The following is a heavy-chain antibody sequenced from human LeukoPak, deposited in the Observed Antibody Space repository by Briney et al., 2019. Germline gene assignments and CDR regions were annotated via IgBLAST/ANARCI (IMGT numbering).Heavy chain of an antibody. D-gene: IGHD3-16*02. Sequence: PSETLSLTCAVYGGSFSGYYWSWIRQPPGKGLEWIGEINHSGSTNYNPSLKSRVTISADTSKNQFSLKLSSVTAADTAVYYCAGRAVASFYFDYWGQGTLVTVSS. CDR3: AGRAVASFYFDY. J-gene: IGHJ4*02. CDR2: INHSGST. CDR1: GGSFSGYY. V-gene: IGHV4-34*01.